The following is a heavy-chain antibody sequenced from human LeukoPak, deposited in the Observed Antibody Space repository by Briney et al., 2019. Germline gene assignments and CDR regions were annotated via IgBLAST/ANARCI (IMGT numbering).Heavy chain of an antibody. CDR1: GFTFSTYW. J-gene: IGHJ4*02. CDR3: AKGAMTTKNPDFDY. V-gene: IGHV3-23*01. Sequence: GGSLRLSCAASGFTFSTYWMTWVRQAPGKGLEWVSAISGSGGSTYYADSVKGRFTISRDNSKNTLYLQMNSLRAEDTAVYYCAKGAMTTKNPDFDYWGQGTLVTVSS. CDR2: ISGSGGST. D-gene: IGHD4-11*01.